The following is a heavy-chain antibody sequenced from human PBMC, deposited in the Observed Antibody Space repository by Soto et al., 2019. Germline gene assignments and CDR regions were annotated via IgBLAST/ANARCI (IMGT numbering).Heavy chain of an antibody. J-gene: IGHJ3*02. CDR1: GFTFSSYG. CDR2: IWYDGSNK. V-gene: IGHV3-33*01. CDR3: ARGGSGYDASDI. Sequence: GGSLRLSCAASGFTFSSYGMHWVRQAPGKGLEWVAVIWYDGSNKYYADSVKGRFTISRDNSKNTLYLQMNSLRAEDTAVYYCARGGSGYDASDISGQGTMVT. D-gene: IGHD5-12*01.